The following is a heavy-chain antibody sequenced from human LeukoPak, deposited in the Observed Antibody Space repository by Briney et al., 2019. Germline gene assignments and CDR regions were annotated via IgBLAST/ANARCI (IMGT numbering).Heavy chain of an antibody. D-gene: IGHD6-19*01. CDR3: AKERSSGLDIDY. V-gene: IGHV3-11*01. Sequence: GGSLRLSCAASGFTFSDYYMSWIRQAPGKGLEWVSYISISGSTVYYADSVKGRFTISRDNSKNTLYLQMNSLRAEDTAVYYCAKERSSGLDIDYWGQGTLVTVSS. CDR2: ISISGSTV. J-gene: IGHJ4*02. CDR1: GFTFSDYY.